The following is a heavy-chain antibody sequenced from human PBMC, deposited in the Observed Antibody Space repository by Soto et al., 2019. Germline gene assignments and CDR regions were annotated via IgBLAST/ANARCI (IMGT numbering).Heavy chain of an antibody. CDR3: ARRSITTGGSFDM. J-gene: IGHJ3*02. CDR2: TTATGGST. D-gene: IGHD3-3*02. CDR1: GFMFRDYP. Sequence: EVQLLESGGGFVQPGGSLRLSCVVSGFMFRDYPMGWVRQAPGKGLEWVSATTATGGSTFYADSVKGRLTISRDNSINTLYLQMINLRVEDSAVYSWARRSITTGGSFDMWAQGTIVTVS. V-gene: IGHV3-23*01.